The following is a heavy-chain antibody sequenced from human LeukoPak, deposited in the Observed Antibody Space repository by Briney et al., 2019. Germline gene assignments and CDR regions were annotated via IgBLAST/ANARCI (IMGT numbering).Heavy chain of an antibody. CDR1: GGSISSYY. J-gene: IGHJ3*02. CDR2: IYYSGST. CDR3: ARGGGSYPNAFDI. D-gene: IGHD1-26*01. V-gene: IGHV4-59*12. Sequence: PSETLSLTCTVSGGSISSYYWSWIRQPPGKGLEWIGYIYYSGSTNYNPSLKSRVTISVDTSKNQFSLKLSSVTAADTAVYYCARGGGSYPNAFDIWGQGTMVTVSS.